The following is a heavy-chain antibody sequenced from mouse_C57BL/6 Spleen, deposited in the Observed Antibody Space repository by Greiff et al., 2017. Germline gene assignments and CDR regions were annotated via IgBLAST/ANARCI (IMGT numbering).Heavy chain of an antibody. V-gene: IGHV1-59*01. CDR1: GYTFTSYW. D-gene: IGHD1-1*01. CDR3: ARKANLGSSPDY. J-gene: IGHJ2*01. Sequence: VQLQQPGAELVRPGTSVKLSCKASGYTFTSYWMHWVKQRPGQGLEWIGVIDPSDSYTNYNQKFKGKATLTVDTSSSTAYMQLSSLTSEDSAVYYCARKANLGSSPDYWGQGTTLTVSS. CDR2: IDPSDSYT.